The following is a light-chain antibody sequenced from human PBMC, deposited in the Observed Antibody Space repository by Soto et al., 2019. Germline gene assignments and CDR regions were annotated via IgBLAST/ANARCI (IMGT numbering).Light chain of an antibody. V-gene: IGKV3-20*01. CDR3: QQYGSFSIN. CDR2: YAS. J-gene: IGKJ5*01. CDR1: QSVSSNY. Sequence: IVLTHSPGTLSLSPWERATLSCRSSQSVSSNYLAWYQQKPGQAPRLLMYYASSRATGITDRFSGGGSGTAFTLPISSLEPEDFAVYYCQQYGSFSINFGQGTRLEIK.